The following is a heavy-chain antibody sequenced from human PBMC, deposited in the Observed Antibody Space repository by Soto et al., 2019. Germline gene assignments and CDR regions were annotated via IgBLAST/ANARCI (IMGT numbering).Heavy chain of an antibody. CDR1: GGSISRGDYC. J-gene: IGHJ5*02. Sequence: SETLSLTCAASGGSISRGDYCWSWVRQPPGKGLEWIGYIYNSGSIHYNPSLKSRVTLSADRSKSQFSLKLSSVTAADTAVYYCARVVVAAKGGWFDPWGQGTLVTVSS. CDR3: ARVVVAAKGGWFDP. CDR2: IYNSGSI. V-gene: IGHV4-30-2*01. D-gene: IGHD2-15*01.